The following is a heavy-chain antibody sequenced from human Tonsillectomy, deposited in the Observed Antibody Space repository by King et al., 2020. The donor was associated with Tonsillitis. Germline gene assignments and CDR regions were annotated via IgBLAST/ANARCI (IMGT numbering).Heavy chain of an antibody. CDR2: IKSKTDGGTT. V-gene: IGHV3-15*01. D-gene: IGHD3-3*01. J-gene: IGHJ3*02. CDR3: TPASAVFGVVITAFDI. Sequence: VQLVESGGGLVKPGGSLRLSCAASGFTFSNAWMSWVRQAPGKGLEWVGRIKSKTDGGTTDYAAPVKGRFTISRDDSKNTLYLQMNSLKTEDTAVYYCTPASAVFGVVITAFDIWGQGTMVTVSS. CDR1: GFTFSNAW.